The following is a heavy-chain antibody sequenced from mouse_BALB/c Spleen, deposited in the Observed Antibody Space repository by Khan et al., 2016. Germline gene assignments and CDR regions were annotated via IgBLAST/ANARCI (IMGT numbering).Heavy chain of an antibody. V-gene: IGHV3-8*02. J-gene: IGHJ1*01. Sequence: EVELVESGPSLVKPSQTLSLTCSVTGDSITSGYWNWIRKFPGNKLEYMGDISYSGSTYYNPSLKSRISITRDTSKNQYYLQLNSVTTEDTATSYCARYGYHGSSGGYYWYFDVWGAGTTVTVSS. CDR3: ARYGYHGSSGGYYWYFDV. D-gene: IGHD1-1*01. CDR2: ISYSGST. CDR1: GDSITSGY.